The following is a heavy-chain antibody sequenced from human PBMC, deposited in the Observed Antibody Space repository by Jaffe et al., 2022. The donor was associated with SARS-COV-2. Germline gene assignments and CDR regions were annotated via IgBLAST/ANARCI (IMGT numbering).Heavy chain of an antibody. Sequence: QVQLQESGPGLVKPSQTLSLTCTVSGDSITSADYYWSWIRQPPGKGLEWIGYIHYTGGDYFSPFLKGRVSLSVDVSKNQFSLKLSSVTAADSAVYYCARAVPSFALVTSDDYYHGMDVWGQGTTVTVSS. V-gene: IGHV4-30-4*01. D-gene: IGHD2-21*02. CDR1: GDSITSADYY. CDR2: IHYTGGD. CDR3: ARAVPSFALVTSDDYYHGMDV. J-gene: IGHJ6*02.